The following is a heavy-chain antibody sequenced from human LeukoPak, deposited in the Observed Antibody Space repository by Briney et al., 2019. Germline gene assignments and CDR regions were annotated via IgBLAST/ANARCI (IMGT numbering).Heavy chain of an antibody. CDR3: ARVQADSSGYYSAKYFDL. V-gene: IGHV1-24*01. CDR1: GYTLTELS. J-gene: IGHJ2*01. CDR2: FDPEDGET. Sequence: ASVKVSCKVSGYTLTELSMHWVRQAPGKGLEWMGGFDPEDGETIYAQKFQGRVTMTEDTSTDTAYMELSSLRSEDTAVYYCARVQADSSGYYSAKYFDLWGRGTLVTVSS. D-gene: IGHD3-22*01.